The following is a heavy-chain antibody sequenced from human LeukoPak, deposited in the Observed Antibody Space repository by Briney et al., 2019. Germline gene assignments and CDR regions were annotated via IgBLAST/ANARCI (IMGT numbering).Heavy chain of an antibody. CDR2: INCDWSST. CDR1: RFPFRSYW. CDR3: VRYGGPYSGTKGAFDI. J-gene: IGHJ3*02. D-gene: IGHD1-26*01. V-gene: IGHV3-74*01. Sequence: SGRSLRLSCAASRFPFRSYWMHSVRQAPGNGLLCISRINCDWSSTSYADSVKGRFTIYRDNAKETLYLQMNSLRAEDTAVYFCVRYGGPYSGTKGAFDIWGQGTMVTVSS.